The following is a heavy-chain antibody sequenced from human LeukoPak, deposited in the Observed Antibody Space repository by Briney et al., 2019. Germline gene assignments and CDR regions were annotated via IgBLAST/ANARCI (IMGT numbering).Heavy chain of an antibody. CDR3: VRSFWHYNP. D-gene: IGHD1-7*01. J-gene: IGHJ5*02. CDR2: INHSGST. V-gene: IGHV4-34*01. CDR1: GGSFSGYY. Sequence: SETLSLTCAVYGGSFSGYYWSWIRQPPGKGLEWIGEINHSGSTNYNPSLKSRVTISVDTSKNQFSLKLSSVTAADTAVYYCVRSFWHYNPWGQGTLVTVSS.